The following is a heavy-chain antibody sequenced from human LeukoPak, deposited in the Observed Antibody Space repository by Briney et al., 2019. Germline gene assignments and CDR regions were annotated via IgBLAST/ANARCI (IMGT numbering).Heavy chain of an antibody. V-gene: IGHV3-30*03. Sequence: GRSLRLSCAASGFTFSTFGMHWVRQAPGKGLEWVAFISYDGNNQYYADSVKGRFTISRDNAKNTLYLQMSSLRAEDTAVYYCARGATYAYYQDYWGQGTLVTVSS. D-gene: IGHD1-26*01. CDR2: ISYDGNNQ. CDR1: GFTFSTFG. J-gene: IGHJ4*02. CDR3: ARGATYAYYQDY.